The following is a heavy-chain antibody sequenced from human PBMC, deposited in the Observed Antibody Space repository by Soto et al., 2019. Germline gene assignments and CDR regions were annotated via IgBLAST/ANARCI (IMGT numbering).Heavy chain of an antibody. Sequence: QVQLQESGPGLVKPSQTLSLTCTVSGGSISSGGYYWSWIRQHPGKGLEWIGYIYYSGSTYYNPSLKSRVTISVDASKNQFSLKLSSVTAADTAVYYCARDYYGSGSYRYFDLWGRGTLVTVSS. V-gene: IGHV4-31*03. D-gene: IGHD3-10*01. CDR1: GGSISSGGYY. CDR3: ARDYYGSGSYRYFDL. CDR2: IYYSGST. J-gene: IGHJ2*01.